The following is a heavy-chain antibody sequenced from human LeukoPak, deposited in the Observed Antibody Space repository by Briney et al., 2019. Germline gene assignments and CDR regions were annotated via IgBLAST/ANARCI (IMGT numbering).Heavy chain of an antibody. CDR3: ARDDIAARPLDY. V-gene: IGHV4-59*01. CDR1: GGSISSYY. J-gene: IGHJ4*02. Sequence: SETLSLTCTVSGGSISSYYWSWIRQPPGKGLEWIGYIYYSGSTNYNPSLKSRVTISVDTSKNQFSLKLSSVTAADTAVYYCARDDIAARPLDYRGQGTLVTVSS. CDR2: IYYSGST. D-gene: IGHD6-6*01.